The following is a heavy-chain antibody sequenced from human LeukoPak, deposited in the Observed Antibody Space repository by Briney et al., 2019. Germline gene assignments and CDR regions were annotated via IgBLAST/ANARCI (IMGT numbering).Heavy chain of an antibody. CDR1: GGSISSYH. Sequence: SETLSLTCTVSGGSISSYHWSWIRQPPGKGLEWIGYIYYSGSTNYNPPLKSRVTISVDTSKNQFSLKLSSVTAVDTAVYYCARQVPRGENYFDYWGQGTLVTVSS. J-gene: IGHJ4*02. D-gene: IGHD3-10*01. V-gene: IGHV4-59*01. CDR2: IYYSGST. CDR3: ARQVPRGENYFDY.